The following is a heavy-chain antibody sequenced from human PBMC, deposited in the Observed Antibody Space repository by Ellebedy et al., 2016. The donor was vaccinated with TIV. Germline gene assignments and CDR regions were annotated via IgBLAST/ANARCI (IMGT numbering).Heavy chain of an antibody. Sequence: ASVKVSCKASGYTFTKYHMHWVRQAPGQGLEWMGIISPSGDDTGYAQRFQGRITMTTDTSTTTAYMELRSLRSDDTAVYYCARGRKPWSGSYYSDFDYWGQGTLVTVSS. D-gene: IGHD1-26*01. J-gene: IGHJ4*02. CDR2: ISPSGDDT. CDR1: GYTFTKYH. CDR3: ARGRKPWSGSYYSDFDY. V-gene: IGHV1-46*01.